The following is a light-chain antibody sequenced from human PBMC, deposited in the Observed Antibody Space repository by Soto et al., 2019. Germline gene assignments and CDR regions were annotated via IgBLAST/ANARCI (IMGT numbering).Light chain of an antibody. Sequence: QSALTQPASMSGSPGQSITISCTGTSSDVGSYNLVSWYQQHPGKAPKLMIYEVSKRPSGVSNRFSGSKSGNTASLTISGLQAEDEADYYCCSYAGSSTPWVFGGGTKVTVL. CDR3: CSYAGSSTPWV. V-gene: IGLV2-23*02. CDR1: SSDVGSYNL. J-gene: IGLJ3*02. CDR2: EVS.